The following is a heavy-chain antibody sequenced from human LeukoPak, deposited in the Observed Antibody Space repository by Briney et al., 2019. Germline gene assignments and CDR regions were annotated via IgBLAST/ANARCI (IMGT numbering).Heavy chain of an antibody. CDR3: ARSYGDYAFDY. CDR1: GGSISSGGYY. J-gene: IGHJ4*02. V-gene: IGHV4-31*03. CDR2: TYYSGST. D-gene: IGHD4-17*01. Sequence: PSETLSLTCTVSGGSISSGGYYWSWIRQHPGKGLEWIGYTYYSGSTYYNPSLKSRVTISVDTSKNQFSLKLSSVTAADTAVYYCARSYGDYAFDYWGQGTLVTVSS.